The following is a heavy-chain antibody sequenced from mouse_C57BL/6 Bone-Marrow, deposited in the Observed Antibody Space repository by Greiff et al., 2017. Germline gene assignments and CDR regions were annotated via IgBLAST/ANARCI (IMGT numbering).Heavy chain of an antibody. Sequence: VQLQQPGAELVKPGASVKLSCKASGYTFTSYWMHWVKQRPGRGLEWIGRIDPKSGGTKYNEKFKSKATLTVDKASSPAYMQLRLLTSEDSAVYYCASDDTTVVYFDYWGQGTTLTVSS. V-gene: IGHV1-72*01. CDR1: GYTFTSYW. CDR3: ASDDTTVVYFDY. J-gene: IGHJ2*01. CDR2: IDPKSGGT. D-gene: IGHD1-1*01.